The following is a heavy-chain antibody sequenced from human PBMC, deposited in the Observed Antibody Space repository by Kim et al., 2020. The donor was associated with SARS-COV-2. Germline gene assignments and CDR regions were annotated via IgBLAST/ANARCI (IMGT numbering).Heavy chain of an antibody. J-gene: IGHJ6*02. V-gene: IGHV4-59*01. CDR3: ARDQRQWLDVGFYYYYGMDV. CDR1: GGSISSYY. CDR2: IYYSGST. D-gene: IGHD6-19*01. Sequence: SETLSLTCTVSGGSISSYYWSWIRQPPGKGLEWIGYIYYSGSTNYNPSLKSRVTISVDTSKNQFSLKLSSVTAADTAVYYCARDQRQWLDVGFYYYYGMDVWGQGTTVTVSS.